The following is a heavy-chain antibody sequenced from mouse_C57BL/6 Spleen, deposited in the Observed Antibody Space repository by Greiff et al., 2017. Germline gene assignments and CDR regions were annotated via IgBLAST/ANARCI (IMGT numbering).Heavy chain of an antibody. CDR3: TRRGLYCGYYEDYFDY. J-gene: IGHJ2*01. CDR1: GYTFTDYE. V-gene: IGHV1-15*01. CDR2: IDPETGGT. Sequence: QVQLQQSGAELVRPGASVTLSCKASGYTFTDYEMHWVKQTPVHGLEWIGAIDPETGGTAYNQKFKGKAILTADKSSSTAYMELRSLTSEDSAVYYCTRRGLYCGYYEDYFDYWGQGTTLPVSS. D-gene: IGHD2-3*01.